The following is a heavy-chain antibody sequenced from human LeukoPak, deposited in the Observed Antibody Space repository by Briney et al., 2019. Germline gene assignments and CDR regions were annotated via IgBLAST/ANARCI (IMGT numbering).Heavy chain of an antibody. CDR1: GYTFTSYD. CDR3: ARVLRYSSSWPIAY. J-gene: IGHJ4*02. D-gene: IGHD6-13*01. V-gene: IGHV1-8*03. CDR2: MNPNSGNT. Sequence: ASVKVSCKASGYTFTSYDINWVRQATGQGLEWMGWMNPNSGNTGYAQKFQGRVTITRNTSISTAYMELSSLRSEDTAVYYCARVLRYSSSWPIAYWGQGTLVTVSS.